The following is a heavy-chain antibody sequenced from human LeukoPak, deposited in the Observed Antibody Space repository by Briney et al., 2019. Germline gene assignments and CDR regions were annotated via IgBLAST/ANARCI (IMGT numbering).Heavy chain of an antibody. CDR2: ISSGGIT. D-gene: IGHD6-6*01. CDR1: GFTVNNNY. J-gene: IGHJ6*03. CDR3: AKVLVPPNYYYYYMDV. V-gene: IGHV3-66*01. Sequence: GGSLRLSCAASGFTVNNNYMHWVRQAPGKGLEWVSLISSGGITHFADSVKGRFTISRDNSKNTLYLQMNSLRAEDTAVYYCAKVLVPPNYYYYYMDVWGKGTTVTVSS.